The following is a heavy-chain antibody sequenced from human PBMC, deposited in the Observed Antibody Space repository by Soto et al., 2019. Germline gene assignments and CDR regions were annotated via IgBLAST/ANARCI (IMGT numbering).Heavy chain of an antibody. Sequence: QVQLVQSGAEVKKPGSSVKVSCKASGGTFSSYTISWVRQAPGQGLEWMGRIIPILGIANYAQKFQGRVTITADKSTSTDYMELSSLRSEDTAVYYCARGSYGFPAAQWGQGTLVTVSS. D-gene: IGHD5-18*01. CDR1: GGTFSSYT. CDR2: IIPILGIA. V-gene: IGHV1-69*02. J-gene: IGHJ4*02. CDR3: ARGSYGFPAAQ.